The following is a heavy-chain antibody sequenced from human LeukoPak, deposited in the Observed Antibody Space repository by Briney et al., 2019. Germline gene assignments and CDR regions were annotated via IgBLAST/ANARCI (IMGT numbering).Heavy chain of an antibody. D-gene: IGHD3-16*01. J-gene: IGHJ4*02. CDR2: IDPNSGDT. CDR1: GYTFTGYY. V-gene: IGHV1-2*02. Sequence: ASVKVSCKASGYTFTGYYMHWVRQAPGQGLEWIGWIDPNSGDTNYAQKFQGRVTMTRDTSISTAYMELSRLRSDDTAVYYCARGDIGSVDYWGQGTLVTVSS. CDR3: ARGDIGSVDY.